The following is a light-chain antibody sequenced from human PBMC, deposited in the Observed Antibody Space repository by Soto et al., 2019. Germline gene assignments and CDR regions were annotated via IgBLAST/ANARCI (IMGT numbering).Light chain of an antibody. CDR2: DVN. CDR1: SNDIGGYDY. J-gene: IGLJ2*01. Sequence: QSALTQPASVSGSPGQSITLSCTGTSNDIGGYDYVSWYQRHPGKAPKLIIYDVNNRPSGVSNRFSGSKSGNTASLTISGLQAEDEADYYCTSYASGSSHVVFGDGTKVTVL. V-gene: IGLV2-14*01. CDR3: TSYASGSSHVV.